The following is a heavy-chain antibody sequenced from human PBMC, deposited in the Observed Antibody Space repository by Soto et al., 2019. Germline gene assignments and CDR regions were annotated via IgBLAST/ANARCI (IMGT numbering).Heavy chain of an antibody. CDR2: MNPNSGNT. CDR1: GYTFTSYD. D-gene: IGHD6-13*01. J-gene: IGHJ4*02. V-gene: IGHV1-8*01. CDR3: ARVSSWSCFDY. Sequence: ASVKVSCKASGYTFTSYDITWVRQATGQGLEWMGWMNPNSGNTKYAQKFQGRVTITRDTSTSTVYMELSSLRSEDTAVYYCARVSSWSCFDYWAQGTLVTVSS.